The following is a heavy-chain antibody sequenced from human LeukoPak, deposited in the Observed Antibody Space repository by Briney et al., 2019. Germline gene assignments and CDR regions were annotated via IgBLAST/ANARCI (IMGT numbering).Heavy chain of an antibody. J-gene: IGHJ5*02. CDR1: GFTFSSYA. V-gene: IGHV3-23*01. CDR3: AKDGTYSGYA. Sequence: GSLRLSCAASGFTFSSYAMSWFRRAPGEGLEWVSAISGSGGSTYYADSVKGRFTISRDNSKNTLYLQMNSLRAEDTAVYYCAKDGTYSGYASGQGTLVTVSS. CDR2: ISGSGGST. D-gene: IGHD5-12*01.